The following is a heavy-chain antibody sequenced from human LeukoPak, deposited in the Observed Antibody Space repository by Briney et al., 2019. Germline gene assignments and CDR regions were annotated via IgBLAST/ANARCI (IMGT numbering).Heavy chain of an antibody. CDR1: GFNVSSNY. CDR3: AAYGSGSYTSDAFDI. J-gene: IGHJ3*02. CDR2: IYHSGST. D-gene: IGHD3-10*01. V-gene: IGHV4-38-2*01. Sequence: GSLRLSCAASGFNVSSNYMSWVRQAPGKGLEWIGSIYHSGSTYYNPSLKSRVTISVDTSKNQFSLKLSSVTAADTAVYYCAAYGSGSYTSDAFDIWGQGTMVTVSS.